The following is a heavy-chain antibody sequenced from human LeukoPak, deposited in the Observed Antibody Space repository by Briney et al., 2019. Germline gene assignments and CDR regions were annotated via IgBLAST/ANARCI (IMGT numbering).Heavy chain of an antibody. D-gene: IGHD3-10*01. CDR2: IYHSGAI. CDR1: GYSISSGYY. V-gene: IGHV4-38-2*01. Sequence: PSETLSLTCAVSGYSISSGYYWGWIRQPPGKGLEWIGSIYHSGAIYYNPSLKSRVTISVDTSRNQFSLKLSSATAADTAVYYCARTYGSGTYYFDWWGQGTLVTVSS. CDR3: ARTYGSGTYYFDW. J-gene: IGHJ4*02.